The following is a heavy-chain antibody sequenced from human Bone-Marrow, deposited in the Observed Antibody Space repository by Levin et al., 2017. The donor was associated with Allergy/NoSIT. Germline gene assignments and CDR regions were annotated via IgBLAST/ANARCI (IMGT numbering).Heavy chain of an antibody. V-gene: IGHV3-33*01. CDR2: IWFVGSRE. CDR1: GFTFSRSG. Sequence: GESLKISCAPSGFTFSRSGMHWVRQAPGKGLEWVAVIWFVGSREYHADSVKGRFTISRDNSKNTLYLQMSSLGAEDTGFYYCARDKSNGWIDYWGQGTLVTVSS. D-gene: IGHD6-19*01. J-gene: IGHJ4*02. CDR3: ARDKSNGWIDY.